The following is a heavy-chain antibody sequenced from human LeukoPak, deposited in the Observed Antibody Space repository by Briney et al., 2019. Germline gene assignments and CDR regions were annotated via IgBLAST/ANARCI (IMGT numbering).Heavy chain of an antibody. CDR3: AKDHYGDYVPYYFDY. J-gene: IGHJ4*02. CDR1: GFTFSSYG. V-gene: IGHV3-30*02. Sequence: PGGSLRLSCAASGFTFSSYGMHWVRQAPGKGLEWVAFIRYDGSNKYYADSVKGRFTISRDNSKNTLYLQMNSLRAEDTAVYYCAKDHYGDYVPYYFDYWGQGTLVTVSS. CDR2: IRYDGSNK. D-gene: IGHD4-17*01.